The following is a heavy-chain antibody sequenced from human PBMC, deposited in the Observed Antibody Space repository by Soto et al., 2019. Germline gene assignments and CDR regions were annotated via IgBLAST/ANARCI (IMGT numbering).Heavy chain of an antibody. CDR3: VRVSVWYHLDY. V-gene: IGHV1-3*05. CDR2: INAGNGNR. D-gene: IGHD6-19*01. Sequence: QVQLVQSGAEEKKPGASVKVSCKASGYTFTSYAMHWVRQAPGQRLEWMGWINAGNGNRKYSQKFQGRVTITRDTSASTAYMELSSLRSEDTAVYYCVRVSVWYHLDYWGQGTLVTVSS. CDR1: GYTFTSYA. J-gene: IGHJ4*02.